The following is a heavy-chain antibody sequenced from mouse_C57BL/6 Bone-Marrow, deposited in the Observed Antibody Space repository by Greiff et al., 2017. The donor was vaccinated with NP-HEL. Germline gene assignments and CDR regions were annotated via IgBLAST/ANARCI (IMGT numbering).Heavy chain of an antibody. CDR1: GYTFTSYW. J-gene: IGHJ4*01. V-gene: IGHV1-55*01. Sequence: QVQLQQSGAELVKPGASVKMSCKASGYTFTSYWITWVRQRPGQGLEWFGDIFPGSGSLNYTEKFKSKATLTVDTSSSNAYMQLSSLTSEDSAVYYCARWGGAMDGWGQGTSVTVAS. CDR3: ARWGGAMDG. CDR2: IFPGSGSL.